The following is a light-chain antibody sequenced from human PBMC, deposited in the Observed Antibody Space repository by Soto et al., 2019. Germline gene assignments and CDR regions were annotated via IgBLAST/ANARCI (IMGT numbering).Light chain of an antibody. CDR1: QSVSSY. CDR2: DAS. J-gene: IGKJ5*01. Sequence: EIVLTQSPATLSLSPGERATLSCRASQSVSSYLAWYQQKPGQAPRLLIYDASNRATGIPDRFSGGGSGTDFSLTISRLQREDFAVYYCQQRSNWPPKVTFGQGTRLEIK. CDR3: QQRSNWPPKVT. V-gene: IGKV3-11*01.